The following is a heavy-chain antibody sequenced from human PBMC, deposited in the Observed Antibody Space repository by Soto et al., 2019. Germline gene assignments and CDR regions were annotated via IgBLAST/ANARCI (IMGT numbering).Heavy chain of an antibody. CDR2: ISGSGGST. D-gene: IGHD5-12*01. CDR3: AKDPSKMATNEYFQH. J-gene: IGHJ1*01. Sequence: GGSLRLSCAASGFTFSSYAMSWVRQAPGKGLEWVSAISGSGGSTYYADSVKGRFTISRDNSKNTLYLQMNSLRAEATAVYYCAKDPSKMATNEYFQHWGQGTLVTVSS. CDR1: GFTFSSYA. V-gene: IGHV3-23*01.